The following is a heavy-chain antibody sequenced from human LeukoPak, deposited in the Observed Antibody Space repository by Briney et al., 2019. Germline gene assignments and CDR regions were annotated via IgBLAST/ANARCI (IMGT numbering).Heavy chain of an antibody. CDR2: ISGSGGST. J-gene: IGHJ4*02. Sequence: GSLRLSCAASGFTFSSYAMSWVRQAPGKGLEWVSAISGSGGSTYYADSVKGRFTTSRDNSKNTLYLQMNSLRAEDTAVYYCAKGNGYRRPPDYWGQGTLVTVSS. D-gene: IGHD5-18*01. CDR1: GFTFSSYA. V-gene: IGHV3-23*01. CDR3: AKGNGYRRPPDY.